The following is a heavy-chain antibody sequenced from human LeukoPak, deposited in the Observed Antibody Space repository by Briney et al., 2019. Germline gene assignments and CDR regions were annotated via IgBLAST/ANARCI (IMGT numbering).Heavy chain of an antibody. CDR2: IHPGESDT. V-gene: IGHV5-51*01. CDR1: GSTFTNYW. Sequence: GESTQISCKASGSTFTNYWIGGVRHAPGKGVEWMGIIHPGESDTRDRTSFQGQVPMSVHESTRTAYLHCTSLKASDTAIYYCARHAGYCTGGKCYSFYYFDYWGQGTLVTVSS. D-gene: IGHD2-15*01. CDR3: ARHAGYCTGGKCYSFYYFDY. J-gene: IGHJ4*02.